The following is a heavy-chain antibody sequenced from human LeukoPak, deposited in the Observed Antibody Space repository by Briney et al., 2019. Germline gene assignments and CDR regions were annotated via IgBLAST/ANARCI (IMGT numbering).Heavy chain of an antibody. V-gene: IGHV4-59*08. Sequence: SETLSLTCTVSGGSIRSYYWSWIRQPPGKGLEWIAYIYYSGSTNYNPSLKSRVTISVDTSKNQFSLKLSSVTAADTAVYFCARMHYGDYGDYWGQGILVTVSS. CDR3: ARMHYGDYGDY. CDR1: GGSIRSYY. CDR2: IYYSGST. D-gene: IGHD4-17*01. J-gene: IGHJ4*02.